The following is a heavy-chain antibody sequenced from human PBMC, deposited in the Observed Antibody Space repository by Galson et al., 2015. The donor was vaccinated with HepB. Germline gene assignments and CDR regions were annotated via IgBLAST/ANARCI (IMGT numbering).Heavy chain of an antibody. CDR3: ARASVYSSSWYFLDV. V-gene: IGHV3-21*01. CDR2: ISSSSSYI. CDR1: GFTFSSYS. Sequence: SLRLSCATSGFTFSSYSMNWVRQAPGKGLEWVSSISSSSSYIYYADSVKGRFTISRDNAKNSLYLQMNSLRAEDTAVYYCARASVYSSSWYFLDVWGQGTTVTVSS. D-gene: IGHD6-13*01. J-gene: IGHJ6*02.